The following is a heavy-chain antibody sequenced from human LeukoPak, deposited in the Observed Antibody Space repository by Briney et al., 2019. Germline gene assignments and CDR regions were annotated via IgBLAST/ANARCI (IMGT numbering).Heavy chain of an antibody. Sequence: SQTLSLTCAISGDSVSSNSATWHWIRQSPSGGLEWLGRTYYRSKWYADSAVFVKSRITVNPDTSQNQFSLHLNSVTPEDTAVYFCARAGAGSAAFLFDSWGQGTLVTVSS. V-gene: IGHV6-1*01. J-gene: IGHJ4*02. CDR1: GDSVSSNSAT. CDR2: TYYRSKWYA. CDR3: ARAGAGSAAFLFDS. D-gene: IGHD3-3*02.